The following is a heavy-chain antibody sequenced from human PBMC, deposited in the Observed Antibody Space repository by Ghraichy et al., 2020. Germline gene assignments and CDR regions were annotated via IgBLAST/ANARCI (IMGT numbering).Heavy chain of an antibody. CDR1: GFTFSSHS. J-gene: IGHJ4*02. CDR3: VRAPLISTKYYFDY. Sequence: GGSLRLSCAASGFTFSSHSMNWVRQAPGKGLEWVSHLSSSSSIKYYADSVKGRFTISRDNANNSLYLQMNSLRDEDTAVYYCVRAPLISTKYYFDYWGQGTLVTVSS. V-gene: IGHV3-48*02. D-gene: IGHD2-8*01. CDR2: LSSSSSIK.